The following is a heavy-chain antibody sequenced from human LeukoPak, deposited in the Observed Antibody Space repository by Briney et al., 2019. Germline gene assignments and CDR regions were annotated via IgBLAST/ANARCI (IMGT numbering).Heavy chain of an antibody. J-gene: IGHJ4*02. CDR3: ARVRLADERAWAY. V-gene: IGHV1-2*02. CDR1: GYTFSDFY. D-gene: IGHD3-3*02. CDR2: ITPKSGDT. Sequence: ASVKVSCKASGYTFSDFYIHWVRQAPGQGLEYVGWITPKSGDTYSPQRFQGRVTMTRDASISTAYMELSSLRSDDTAVYFCARVRLADERAWAYWGQGTLVTVPS.